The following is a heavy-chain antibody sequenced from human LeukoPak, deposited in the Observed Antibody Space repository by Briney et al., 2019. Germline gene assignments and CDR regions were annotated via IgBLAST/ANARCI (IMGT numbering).Heavy chain of an antibody. CDR1: EFTFSSYS. Sequence: GGSLRLSCAASEFTFSSYSMNWVRQAPGKGLEWVSYISRGGSTIDYADSVKGRFTISRDNAKNSLYLQMNSLRDEDTALYYCARDPLLGDYGDYFDYWGQGALVTLSS. V-gene: IGHV3-48*02. D-gene: IGHD4-17*01. J-gene: IGHJ4*02. CDR2: ISRGGSTI. CDR3: ARDPLLGDYGDYFDY.